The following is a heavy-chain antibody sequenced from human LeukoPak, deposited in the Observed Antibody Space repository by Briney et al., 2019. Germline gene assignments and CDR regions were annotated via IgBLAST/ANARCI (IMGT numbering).Heavy chain of an antibody. J-gene: IGHJ6*03. D-gene: IGHD3-10*01. Sequence: ASVKVSCKASGYTFTSYDINWVRQAPGQGLEWMGWISAYNGNTNYAQKLQGRVTMTTDTSTSTAYMELRSLRSDDTAVYYCARGPTMVRGAPYYMDVWGKGTTVTISS. CDR2: ISAYNGNT. CDR1: GYTFTSYD. V-gene: IGHV1-18*01. CDR3: ARGPTMVRGAPYYMDV.